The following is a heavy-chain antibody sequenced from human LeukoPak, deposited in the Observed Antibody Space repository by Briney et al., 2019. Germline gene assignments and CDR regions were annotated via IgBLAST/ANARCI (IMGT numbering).Heavy chain of an antibody. J-gene: IGHJ4*02. CDR3: ARSYNGNPGDY. CDR1: GGSISSSSYY. CDR2: IYYSGST. V-gene: IGHV4-39*01. D-gene: IGHD5-12*01. Sequence: PSETLSLTCTVSGGSISSSSYYWGWIRQPPGKGLEWIGSIYYSGSTYYNPSLKSRVTISVDTSKNQFSLKLSSVTAADTAVYYCARSYNGNPGDYWGQGTLVTVSS.